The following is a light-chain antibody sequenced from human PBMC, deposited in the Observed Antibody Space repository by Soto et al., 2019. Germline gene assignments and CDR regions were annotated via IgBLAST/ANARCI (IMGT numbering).Light chain of an antibody. CDR3: QQSSEATWT. CDR1: QSISSY. J-gene: IGKJ1*01. Sequence: DIQMTQSPSSLSASVGDRVTITCRASQSISSYLNWYQQKPGKAPKLLIYAASSLQSGVPSRFSGSGSGTEFTLIISSLQPEDFATYYCQQSSEATWTFGQGTKVEIK. V-gene: IGKV1-39*01. CDR2: AAS.